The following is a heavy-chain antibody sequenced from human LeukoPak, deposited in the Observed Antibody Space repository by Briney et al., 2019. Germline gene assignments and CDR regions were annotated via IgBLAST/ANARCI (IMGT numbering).Heavy chain of an antibody. V-gene: IGHV4-39*07. CDR1: GGSINSSSYY. CDR2: IYYSGST. D-gene: IGHD6-19*01. CDR3: ARVQPGNGWYNDAEYFQH. J-gene: IGHJ1*01. Sequence: SETLSLTCTVSGGSINSSSYYWGWIRQPPGKGLEWIGSIYYSGSTYYNPSLKSRVTISVDTSKDQFSLKLSSVTAADTAVYYCARVQPGNGWYNDAEYFQHWGQGTLVTVSS.